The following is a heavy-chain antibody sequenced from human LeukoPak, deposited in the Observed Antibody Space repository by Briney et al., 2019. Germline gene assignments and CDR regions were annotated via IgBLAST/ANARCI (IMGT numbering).Heavy chain of an antibody. J-gene: IGHJ6*02. CDR1: GYTLTGLS. CDR2: FDPEDGET. V-gene: IGHV1-24*01. D-gene: IGHD6-19*01. Sequence: ASVKVSCKVSGYTLTGLSMHWVRQAPGKGLEWMGGFDPEDGETIYAQKFQGRVTMTEDTSTDTAYMELSSLRSEDTAVYYCATVLRQWLVEYYGMDVWGQGTTVTVSS. CDR3: ATVLRQWLVEYYGMDV.